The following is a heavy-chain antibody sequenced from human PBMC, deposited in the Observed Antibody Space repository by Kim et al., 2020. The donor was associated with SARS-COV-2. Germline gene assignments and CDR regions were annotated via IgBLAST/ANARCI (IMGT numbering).Heavy chain of an antibody. Sequence: SETLSLTCTVSGGSISSGGYYWSWIRQHPGKGLEWIGYIYYSGSTYYNPSLKSRVTILVDTSKNQFSLKLSSVTAADTAVYYCARDGREYYYDSSGYYLPRPGYYYYGMDVWGQGTTVTVS. CDR1: GGSISSGGYY. D-gene: IGHD3-22*01. J-gene: IGHJ6*02. V-gene: IGHV4-31*03. CDR3: ARDGREYYYDSSGYYLPRPGYYYYGMDV. CDR2: IYYSGST.